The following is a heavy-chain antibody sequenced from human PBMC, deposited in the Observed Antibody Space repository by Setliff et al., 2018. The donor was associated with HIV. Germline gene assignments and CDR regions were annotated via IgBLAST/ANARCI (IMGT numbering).Heavy chain of an antibody. CDR2: MNPNSSNS. V-gene: IGHV1-8*02. CDR1: GYTFINYA. Sequence: ASVKVSCKTSGYTFINYAINWVRQATGQGLEWMGWMNPNSSNSGYAQNFQGRVTMTLDTSISTAYMELSSLTSEDTAVYYCTRGRHSQTAGAIKFAFWGQGSLVTVSS. J-gene: IGHJ5*01. CDR3: TRGRHSQTAGAIKFAF. D-gene: IGHD3-10*01.